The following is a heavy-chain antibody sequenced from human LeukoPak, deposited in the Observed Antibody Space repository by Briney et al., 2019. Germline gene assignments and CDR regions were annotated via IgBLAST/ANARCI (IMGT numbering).Heavy chain of an antibody. V-gene: IGHV3-48*03. D-gene: IGHD3-22*01. CDR3: VRTYSSGYSFDS. CDR1: GFIFSTYD. Sequence: GGSLRLSCAASGFIFSTYDMNWVRQAPGKGLEWLSYISGSGSIIYYADSVKGRFTISRDNARRSLYLQMNSLRVEDTATYYCVRTYSSGYSFDSWGQGTLVTVSS. CDR2: ISGSGSII. J-gene: IGHJ4*02.